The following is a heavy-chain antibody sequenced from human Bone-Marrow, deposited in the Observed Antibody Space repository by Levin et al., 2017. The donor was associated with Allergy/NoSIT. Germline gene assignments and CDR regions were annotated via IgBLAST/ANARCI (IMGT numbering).Heavy chain of an antibody. CDR1: GASISSNTYH. Sequence: RSQTLSLTCTVSGASISSNTYHWGWIRQSPGKGLEWIGSVYNSGNTYYNPSLKSRVSISVDKSKTQFSLRLSSVTAADSSVYHCVRNVFVWDWTDEFGAFDIWGQGTMVSVSS. CDR3: VRNVFVWDWTDEFGAFDI. J-gene: IGHJ3*02. CDR2: VYNSGNT. V-gene: IGHV4-39*01. D-gene: IGHD1-1*01.